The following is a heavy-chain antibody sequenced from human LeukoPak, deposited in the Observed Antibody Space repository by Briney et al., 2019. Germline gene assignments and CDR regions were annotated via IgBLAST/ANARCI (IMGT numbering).Heavy chain of an antibody. CDR1: GGSISSSSYY. Sequence: SETLSLTCTVSGGSISSSSYYWGWIRQPPGKGLEWIGSIYYSGSTYYNPSLKSRVTISVDTSKSQFSLKLSSVTAADTAVYYCAGNEYYYDSSGYSSDYWGQGTLVTVSS. J-gene: IGHJ4*02. D-gene: IGHD3-22*01. V-gene: IGHV4-39*01. CDR3: AGNEYYYDSSGYSSDY. CDR2: IYYSGST.